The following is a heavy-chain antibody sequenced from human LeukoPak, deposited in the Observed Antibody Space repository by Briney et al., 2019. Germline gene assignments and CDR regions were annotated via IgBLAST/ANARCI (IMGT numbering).Heavy chain of an antibody. J-gene: IGHJ4*02. CDR3: ARDLRYCGGDCYSPGKNYFDY. CDR1: GITFSSYS. V-gene: IGHV3-21*01. CDR2: ISSSSSYI. D-gene: IGHD2-21*02. Sequence: GGSLRLSCAASGITFSSYSMNWVRQAPGKGLEWVSSISSSSSYIYYADSVKGRFTISRDNAKNSLYLQMNSLRAEDTAVYYCARDLRYCGGDCYSPGKNYFDYWGQGTLVTVSS.